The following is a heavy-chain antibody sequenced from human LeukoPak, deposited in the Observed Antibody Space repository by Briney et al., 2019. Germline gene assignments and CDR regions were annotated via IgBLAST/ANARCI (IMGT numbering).Heavy chain of an antibody. D-gene: IGHD3-10*01. CDR1: GFTFSSYD. J-gene: IGHJ6*02. V-gene: IGHV3-13*01. CDR3: ARGGITMVRGVIRYYYYGMDV. CDR2: IGTAGDT. Sequence: GGSLRLSCAASGFTFSSYDMHWVRQATGKGLEWVSAIGTAGDTYYPGSAKGRFTISRENAKNSLYLQMNSLRAGDTAVYYCARGGITMVRGVIRYYYYGMDVWGQGTTVTVSS.